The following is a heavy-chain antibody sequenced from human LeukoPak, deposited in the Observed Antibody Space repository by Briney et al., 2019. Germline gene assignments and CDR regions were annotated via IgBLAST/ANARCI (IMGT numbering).Heavy chain of an antibody. J-gene: IGHJ4*02. CDR1: GFTFDDYG. CDR3: ARVVLSRGERDY. D-gene: IGHD5-24*01. Sequence: GGSLNLSCAASGFTFDDYGMSWVRQVPGKGLEWVSGINWNGGSTGYADSVKGRFTISRDNAKKSLYLQMNSLRAEDTALYYCARVVLSRGERDYWGQGTLVTVSS. CDR2: INWNGGST. V-gene: IGHV3-20*04.